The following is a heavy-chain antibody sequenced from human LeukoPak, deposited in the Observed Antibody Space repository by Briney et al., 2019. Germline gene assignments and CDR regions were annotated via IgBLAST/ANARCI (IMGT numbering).Heavy chain of an antibody. D-gene: IGHD3-22*01. CDR3: AKDRDDSSGSYYFDY. CDR1: GFTVSSNY. CDR2: IYSGGST. Sequence: PGGSLRLSCAASGFTVSSNYMSWVRQAPGKGLEWVSVIYSGGSTYYADSVKGRFTISRDNSKNTLYLQMNSLRAEDTAVYYCAKDRDDSSGSYYFDYWGQGTLVTVSS. J-gene: IGHJ4*02. V-gene: IGHV3-53*05.